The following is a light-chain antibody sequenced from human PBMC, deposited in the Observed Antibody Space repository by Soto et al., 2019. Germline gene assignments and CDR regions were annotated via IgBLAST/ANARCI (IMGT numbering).Light chain of an antibody. V-gene: IGKV1-39*01. CDR2: AAS. CDR1: QSISND. Sequence: DIQMPQSPSSLSASVGDRVTITCRASQSISNDLYWYQQKPGKAPKLLIYAASNLQGGVPSRFSGSGSGTDFTLTISSLQPEDFATYYCQQSYSTPPYTFGQGTRLEIK. J-gene: IGKJ2*01. CDR3: QQSYSTPPYT.